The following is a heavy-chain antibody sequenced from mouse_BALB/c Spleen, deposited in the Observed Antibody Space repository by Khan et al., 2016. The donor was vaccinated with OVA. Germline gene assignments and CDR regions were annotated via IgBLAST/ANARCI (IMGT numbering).Heavy chain of an antibody. V-gene: IGHV2-6-4*01. D-gene: IGHD2-14*01. CDR3: ARAYYRYDGYYAMDY. CDR2: IWGGGGT. Sequence: VQLKQSGPGLVAPSRSLSITCTVSGFSLSRYNIHWVRQPPGKGLEWLGMIWGGGGTDYNSTLKSRLSISKDNSKSQVFLKMNSLQTDDTAMYYYARAYYRYDGYYAMDYWGQGTSVTVSS. J-gene: IGHJ4*01. CDR1: GFSLSRYN.